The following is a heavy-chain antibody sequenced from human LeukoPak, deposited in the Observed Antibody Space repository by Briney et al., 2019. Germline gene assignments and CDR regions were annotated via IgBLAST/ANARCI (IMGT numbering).Heavy chain of an antibody. D-gene: IGHD6-6*01. CDR1: GYTFTSYD. CDR3: ARPIAARRFWFDP. V-gene: IGHV1-8*01. Sequence: ASVKVSCKASGYTFTSYDINWVRQATGQGLEWMGWMNPNSGNTGYAQKFQGRVTMTRNTSISTAYMELSSLRSEDTAVYYCARPIAARRFWFDPWGQGTLVTVSS. J-gene: IGHJ5*02. CDR2: MNPNSGNT.